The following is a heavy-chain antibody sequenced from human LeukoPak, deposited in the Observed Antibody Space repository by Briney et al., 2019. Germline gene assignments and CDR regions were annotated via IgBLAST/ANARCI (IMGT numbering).Heavy chain of an antibody. D-gene: IGHD6-19*01. V-gene: IGHV1-58*02. Sequence: SMKVSCKASGWTFISSPMQWVRQAREQRRDGIGCIVVGSGSTNYAQKFQERVTITRDMSTSTAYMELSSLTSEDTAVYYGAREARGWYSNDYWGQGTLVTVSS. CDR1: GWTFISSP. J-gene: IGHJ4*02. CDR2: IVVGSGST. CDR3: AREARGWYSNDY.